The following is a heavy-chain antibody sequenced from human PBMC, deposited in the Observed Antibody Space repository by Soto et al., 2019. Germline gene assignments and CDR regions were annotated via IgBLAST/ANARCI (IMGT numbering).Heavy chain of an antibody. J-gene: IGHJ6*02. V-gene: IGHV1-18*01. D-gene: IGHD4-17*01. CDR2: ISIYNGNA. Sequence: QVQLVQSGAEVNKPGASVKVSCKASGYTFTSYAISWVRQAPGQGLEWMGWISIYNGNANYAQKLQGRVTMTTDTSTSTAYMELRSLRSDDTAVYYCARDVRSHDYGHYYYGMDVWGQGTTVTVS. CDR1: GYTFTSYA. CDR3: ARDVRSHDYGHYYYGMDV.